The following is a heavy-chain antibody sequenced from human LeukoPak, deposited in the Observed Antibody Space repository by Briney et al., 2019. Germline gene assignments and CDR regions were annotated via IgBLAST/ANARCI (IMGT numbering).Heavy chain of an antibody. CDR2: IYTSGST. J-gene: IGHJ4*02. CDR3: AREGHIAAAGTFDY. Sequence: SETLSLTCTVSGGSISSYYWSWIRQPAGKGLEWIGRIYTSGSTNYNPSLKSRVTMSVDTSKNQFSLKLSSVTAADTAEYYCAREGHIAAAGTFDYWGQGTLVTVSS. CDR1: GGSISSYY. D-gene: IGHD6-13*01. V-gene: IGHV4-4*07.